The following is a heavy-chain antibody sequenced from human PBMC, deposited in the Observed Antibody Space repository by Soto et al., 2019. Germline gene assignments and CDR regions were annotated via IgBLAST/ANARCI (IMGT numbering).Heavy chain of an antibody. CDR3: ARGPAHIVVVNAMRGAAEYFQH. J-gene: IGHJ1*01. CDR2: ISAYNGNT. CDR1: GYTFTSYG. D-gene: IGHD2-21*01. V-gene: IGHV1-18*01. Sequence: QVQLVQSGAEVKKPGASVKVSCKASGYTFTSYGISWVRQAPGQGLEWMGWISAYNGNTNYAQKLQGRVTMTTDTSTSTDYMELRSLRSDDTAVYYCARGPAHIVVVNAMRGAAEYFQHWGQGTLVTVSS.